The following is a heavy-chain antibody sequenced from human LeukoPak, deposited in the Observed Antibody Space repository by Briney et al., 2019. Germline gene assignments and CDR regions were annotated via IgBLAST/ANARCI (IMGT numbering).Heavy chain of an antibody. J-gene: IGHJ6*03. CDR1: GYTFTSYG. D-gene: IGHD1-26*01. Sequence: ASVKVSCKASGYTFTSYGISWVRQAPGQGLEWMGWISAYNGNTNYAQKLQGRVTLTTDTSTSTAYMELRSLRSDDTAVYYCARAPAVGATKDYYYMDVWGKGTTVTVSS. V-gene: IGHV1-18*01. CDR3: ARAPAVGATKDYYYMDV. CDR2: ISAYNGNT.